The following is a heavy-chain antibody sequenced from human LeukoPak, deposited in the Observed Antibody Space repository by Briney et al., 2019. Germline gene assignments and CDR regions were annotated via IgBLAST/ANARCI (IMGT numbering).Heavy chain of an antibody. V-gene: IGHV3-23*01. Sequence: PGGSLRLSCAASGFTFSSYAMSWVRQAPGKGLEWVSAISGSGGSTYYADSVKGRFTISRDNSKNTLYLQMNSLRAEDTAVYYCAKAGGHDYGDHDWFDPWGQRTLVTVSS. CDR2: ISGSGGST. D-gene: IGHD4-17*01. J-gene: IGHJ5*02. CDR1: GFTFSSYA. CDR3: AKAGGHDYGDHDWFDP.